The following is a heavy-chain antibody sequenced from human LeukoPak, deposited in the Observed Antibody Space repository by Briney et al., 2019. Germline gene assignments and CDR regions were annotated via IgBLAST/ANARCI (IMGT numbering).Heavy chain of an antibody. CDR2: IWSDGTNR. Sequence: PGGSLRLSCEASGFIFNHYALHWVRQAPNKGLEWVAVIWSDGTNRYYADSVKGRFSIFRDDSQKRVFLQMNSLRAEDTAVYYCVRDAQRGFDYSNSPQYWGQGALVTVSS. D-gene: IGHD4-11*01. CDR1: GFIFNHYA. V-gene: IGHV3-33*01. CDR3: VRDAQRGFDYSNSPQY. J-gene: IGHJ4*02.